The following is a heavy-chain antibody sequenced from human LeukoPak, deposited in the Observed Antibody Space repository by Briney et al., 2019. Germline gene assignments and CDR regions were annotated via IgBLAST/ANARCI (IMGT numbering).Heavy chain of an antibody. D-gene: IGHD3-22*01. CDR3: ARDPDQDYDSSGTG. CDR1: GGTFISYA. J-gene: IGHJ4*02. CDR2: IIPIFGTA. Sequence: SVKVSCKASGGTFISYAFSWVRQAPGQGLEWMGGIIPIFGTANYAQKFQGRVTITADKSTSTAYMELSSLRSEDTAVYYCARDPDQDYDSSGTGWGQGTLVTVSS. V-gene: IGHV1-69*06.